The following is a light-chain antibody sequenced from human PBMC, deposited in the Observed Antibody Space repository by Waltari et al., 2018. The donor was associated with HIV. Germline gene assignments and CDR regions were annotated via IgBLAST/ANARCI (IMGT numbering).Light chain of an antibody. Sequence: EIVLTQSPATLSLSPGERATLSCRASQSVGNYLAGYQQKPGQPPRLLIYDASNRATGIPARFSGSGSRTDFTLTISSLEPEDFAVYYCQQRTNWPPYSFGQGTKLEIK. CDR3: QQRTNWPPYS. V-gene: IGKV3-11*01. J-gene: IGKJ2*03. CDR1: QSVGNY. CDR2: DAS.